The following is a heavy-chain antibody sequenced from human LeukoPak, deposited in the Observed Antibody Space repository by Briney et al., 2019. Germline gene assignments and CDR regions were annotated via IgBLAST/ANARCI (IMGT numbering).Heavy chain of an antibody. CDR2: IFYSGST. J-gene: IGHJ5*02. CDR3: AATGVAVAGHNWFDP. V-gene: IGHV4-39*07. Sequence: SETLSLTCTVSGGSISTSNYYWGWIRQPPGKGLEWIGNIFYSGSTYYSPSLKSRVTISLDTSRNQFSLKLNSVTAADTAVYYCAATGVAVAGHNWFDPWGQGTLVTVSS. CDR1: GGSISTSNYY. D-gene: IGHD6-19*01.